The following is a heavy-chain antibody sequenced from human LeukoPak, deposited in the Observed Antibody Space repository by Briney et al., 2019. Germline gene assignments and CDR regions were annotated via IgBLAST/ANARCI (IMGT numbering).Heavy chain of an antibody. V-gene: IGHV4-59*08. CDR3: ARTWKDVYYYNSSGPNPYGMDV. Sequence: PSETLSLTCTVSGGSISSYYWSWIRQPPGKGLEWIGYIYYSGSTNYNPSLKSRVTISVDTSKNQFSLKLSSVTAADTAVYYCARTWKDVYYYNSSGPNPYGMDVWGQGTTVTVSS. CDR1: GGSISSYY. J-gene: IGHJ6*02. D-gene: IGHD3-22*01. CDR2: IYYSGST.